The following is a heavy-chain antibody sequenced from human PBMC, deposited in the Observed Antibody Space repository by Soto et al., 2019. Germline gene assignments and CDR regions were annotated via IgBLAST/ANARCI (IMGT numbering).Heavy chain of an antibody. Sequence: SQTLSLTCDISGDSVSSNSAGWYWIRQSPSRGLEWLGRTYYKSKWYNEYAVSVKSRITITPDTSKNQFSLQLNSVTPEDTALYYCVRETSGGKVDYWGQRTLVTV. CDR2: TYYKSKWYN. J-gene: IGHJ4*02. CDR3: VRETSGGKVDY. CDR1: GDSVSSNSAG. V-gene: IGHV6-1*01. D-gene: IGHD1-26*01.